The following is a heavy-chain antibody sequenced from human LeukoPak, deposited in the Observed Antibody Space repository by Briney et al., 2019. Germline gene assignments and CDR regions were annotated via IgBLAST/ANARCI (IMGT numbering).Heavy chain of an antibody. CDR3: ARHQDNWDDASFDY. CDR2: IYYSGST. Sequence: SETLSLTCTVSGGSISSSSYYWGWIRQPPGKGLEWIGSIYYSGSTYYNPSLKSRVTISVDTSKNQFSLKLSSVTAADTDVYYCARHQDNWDDASFDYWGQGTLVTVSS. CDR1: GGSISSSSYY. J-gene: IGHJ4*02. V-gene: IGHV4-39*01. D-gene: IGHD1-20*01.